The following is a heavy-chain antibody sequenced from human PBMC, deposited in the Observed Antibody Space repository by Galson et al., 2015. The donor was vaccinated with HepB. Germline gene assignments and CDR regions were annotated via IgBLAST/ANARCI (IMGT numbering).Heavy chain of an antibody. CDR2: ISGSGGST. J-gene: IGHJ4*02. CDR1: GFTFSSYA. Sequence: SLRLSCAASGFTFSSYAMSWVRQAPGKGLEWVSAISGSGGSTYYADSVKGRFTISRDNAKNSLYLQMNSLRAEDTAVYYCARDAGTVTTGVYYWGQGTLVTVSS. V-gene: IGHV3-23*01. D-gene: IGHD4-17*01. CDR3: ARDAGTVTTGVYY.